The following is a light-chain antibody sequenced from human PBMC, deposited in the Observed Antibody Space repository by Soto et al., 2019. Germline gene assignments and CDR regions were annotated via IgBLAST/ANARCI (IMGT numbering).Light chain of an antibody. CDR1: VSNIGSNT. V-gene: IGLV1-44*01. Sequence: VRTQPHSASGPPGQRVTISCSGSVSNIGSNTVNWYQHLPGTAPRFLIYSNDQRPSGVPDRVSGSKSGTSASLAISGLQSEDEADYYCAAWDDRLNVYVFGNGTKVAVL. J-gene: IGLJ1*01. CDR3: AAWDDRLNVYV. CDR2: SND.